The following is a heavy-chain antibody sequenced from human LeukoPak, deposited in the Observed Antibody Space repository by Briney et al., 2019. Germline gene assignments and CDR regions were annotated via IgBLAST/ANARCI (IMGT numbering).Heavy chain of an antibody. CDR1: GFTFSSYA. CDR3: AKEAHKALAGTFYFDY. Sequence: PGGSLRLSCAASGFTFSSYAMSWVRQAPGKGLEWVSAISGSGGSTYYADSVKGRFTISRDNSKSMLYLQVNSLRAEDTAVYFCAKEAHKALAGTFYFDYWGQGTLVTVSS. V-gene: IGHV3-23*01. D-gene: IGHD6-19*01. J-gene: IGHJ4*02. CDR2: ISGSGGST.